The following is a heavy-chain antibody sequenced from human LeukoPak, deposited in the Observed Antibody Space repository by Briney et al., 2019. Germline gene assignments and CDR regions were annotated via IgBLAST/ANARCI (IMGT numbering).Heavy chain of an antibody. CDR3: ARARGLLSWFDP. J-gene: IGHJ5*02. Sequence: SETLSLTCTVSGGSISSGSYYWSWIRQPAGKGLEWIGRIYTSGSTNYNPSLKSRVTISVDTSKNQFSLKLTSVTVADTAVYYCARARGLLSWFDPWGQGTLVTVSS. D-gene: IGHD1-26*01. V-gene: IGHV4-61*02. CDR2: IYTSGST. CDR1: GGSISSGSYY.